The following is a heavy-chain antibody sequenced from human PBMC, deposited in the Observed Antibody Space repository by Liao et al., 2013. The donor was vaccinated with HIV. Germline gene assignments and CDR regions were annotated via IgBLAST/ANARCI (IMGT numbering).Heavy chain of an antibody. CDR2: IYYTGNS. D-gene: IGHD2-15*01. J-gene: IGHJ4*02. CDR3: SRGGSGYYFDY. V-gene: IGHV4-61*08. CDR1: GGSISIGDYY. Sequence: QVQLQESGPGLVKPSQTLSLTCTVSGGSISIGDYYWSWIRQPPGKGLEWIGYIYYTGNSNYNPSLKGRGTISIDTSKNQFSLELSSATAADTAVYYCSRGGSGYYFDYWGQGRLVSVTA.